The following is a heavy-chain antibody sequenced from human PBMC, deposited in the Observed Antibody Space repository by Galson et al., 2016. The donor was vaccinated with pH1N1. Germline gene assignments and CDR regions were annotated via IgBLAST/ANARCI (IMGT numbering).Heavy chain of an antibody. J-gene: IGHJ4*02. Sequence: TLSLTCTVSGGAISTGSYYWNWIRQPAGEGLEWIGRLYTSGSTTYNPSLKSRVTMSVDTSKNQFSLRLTSVTAADTAVYCCARDRVALTGIFDYWGQGTLVTVSS. CDR1: GGAISTGSYY. D-gene: IGHD3-10*01. V-gene: IGHV4-61*02. CDR2: LYTSGST. CDR3: ARDRVALTGIFDY.